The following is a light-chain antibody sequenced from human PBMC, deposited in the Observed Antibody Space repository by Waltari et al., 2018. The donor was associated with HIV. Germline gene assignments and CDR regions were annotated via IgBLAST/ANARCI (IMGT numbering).Light chain of an antibody. CDR2: NDM. J-gene: IGLJ2*01. CDR1: EPNIAARH. V-gene: IGLV1-44*01. CDR3: ATWDDSLSGSVI. Sequence: SALTQPPSICGPPGQGVIFSYSGYEPNIAARHAISYQQLPGASPKLLIYNDMQRPSGVPDRFSGSKFGTSATLAISELQSEDEAEYYCATWDDSLSGSVIFGGGTTVTVL.